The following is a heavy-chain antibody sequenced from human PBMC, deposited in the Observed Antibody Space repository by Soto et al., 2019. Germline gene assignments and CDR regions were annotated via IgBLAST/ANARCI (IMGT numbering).Heavy chain of an antibody. CDR3: AREPAYSNCHDY. Sequence: HPGGSLRLSCAASGFTLSSYWMHWVRQAPGKGLVWVSRINSDGSSTSYADSVKGRFTISRDNAKNTRYLQMNSLRAEDTAVYYCAREPAYSNCHDYWGQGTLVTVSS. CDR1: GFTLSSYW. CDR2: INSDGSST. V-gene: IGHV3-74*01. J-gene: IGHJ4*02. D-gene: IGHD4-4*01.